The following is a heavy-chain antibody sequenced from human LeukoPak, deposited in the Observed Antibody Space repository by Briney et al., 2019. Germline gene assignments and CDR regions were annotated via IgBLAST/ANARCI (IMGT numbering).Heavy chain of an antibody. CDR1: GFTFSSYG. Sequence: QPGGSLRLSCAASGFTFSSYGMHWVRQAPGKGLEWVAVIWYDGSNKYYADSVKGRFTISRDNSKNTLYLQMNSLRAEDTAVYYCARARNEDYGGNDYDYWGQGTLVTVSS. V-gene: IGHV3-33*08. CDR2: IWYDGSNK. CDR3: ARARNEDYGGNDYDY. J-gene: IGHJ4*02. D-gene: IGHD4-23*01.